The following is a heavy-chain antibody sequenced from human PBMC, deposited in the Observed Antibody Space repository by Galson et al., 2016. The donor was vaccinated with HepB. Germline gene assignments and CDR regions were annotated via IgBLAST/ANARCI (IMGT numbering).Heavy chain of an antibody. J-gene: IGHJ4*02. D-gene: IGHD4-17*01. CDR3: AKDETDYGEGLDY. CDR2: ISYDGSDK. CDR1: GFTFSSYG. V-gene: IGHV3-30*18. Sequence: SLRLSCAASGFTFSSYGMHWVRQAPGKGLEWVAVISYDGSDKHYADSVKGRFTISRDNSKDTLFLQMKSLRAEDTAVYYCAKDETDYGEGLDYWGQGTLVTVSS.